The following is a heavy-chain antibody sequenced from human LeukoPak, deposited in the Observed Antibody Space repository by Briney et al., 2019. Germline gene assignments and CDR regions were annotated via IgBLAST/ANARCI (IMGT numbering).Heavy chain of an antibody. Sequence: GESLKISCNGSGYGFTSYGMSCIGQVRGKGREWMGIIYPGGSDTRYIPTFQGQVTISADKSIRTAYLQWSSLKASDTAMYYCARHLDGYYYMDAFDIWGEGTMVTVSS. D-gene: IGHD5-24*01. J-gene: IGHJ3*02. CDR3: ARHLDGYYYMDAFDI. CDR1: GYGFTSYG. V-gene: IGHV5-51*01. CDR2: IYPGGSDT.